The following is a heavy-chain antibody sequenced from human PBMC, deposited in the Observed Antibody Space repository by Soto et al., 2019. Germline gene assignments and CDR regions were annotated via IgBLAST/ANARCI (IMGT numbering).Heavy chain of an antibody. CDR2: ISGSGGST. CDR1: GFTFSSYA. CDR3: AKDLYSSYDYGSRMVDP. V-gene: IGHV3-23*01. D-gene: IGHD5-12*01. J-gene: IGHJ5*02. Sequence: GGSLRLSCAASGFTFSSYAMSWVRQAPGKGLEWVSAISGSGGSTYYADSVKGRFTISRDNSKNTLYLQMNSLRAEDTAVYYCAKDLYSSYDYGSRMVDPWGQGTLVTVSS.